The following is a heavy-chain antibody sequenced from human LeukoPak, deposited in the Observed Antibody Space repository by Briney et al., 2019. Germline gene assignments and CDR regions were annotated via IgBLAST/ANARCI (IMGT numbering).Heavy chain of an antibody. Sequence: GQSLRLSCTAYGFIFGDHAMSWVRQAPGKGLEWVGFIRSKAYGGTTEYAASVKGRFTISRDDSKSIAYLQMSSLETEDTALYYCTRGPILLWMHNGMDVWGQGTTVTVSS. CDR3: TRGPILLWMHNGMDV. D-gene: IGHD5-18*01. CDR1: GFIFGDHA. J-gene: IGHJ6*02. CDR2: IRSKAYGGTT. V-gene: IGHV3-49*04.